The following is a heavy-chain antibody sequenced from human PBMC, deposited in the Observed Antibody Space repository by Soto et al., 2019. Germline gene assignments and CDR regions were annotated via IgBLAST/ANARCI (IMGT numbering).Heavy chain of an antibody. D-gene: IGHD2-15*01. V-gene: IGHV3-23*01. CDR2: ISGSGGST. CDR1: GFTFSSYA. Sequence: XXSLRLCYAASGFTFSSYAVRWVPQAPGKGLEWVSAISGSGGSTYYADSVKGRFTISRDNSKNTLYLQMNSLRAEDTAVYYCAKRYCSGSCYFDYWGQGTLVTVSS. J-gene: IGHJ4*02. CDR3: AKRYCSGSCYFDY.